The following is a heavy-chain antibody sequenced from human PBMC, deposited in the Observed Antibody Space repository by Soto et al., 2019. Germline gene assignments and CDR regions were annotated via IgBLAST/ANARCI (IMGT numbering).Heavy chain of an antibody. CDR1: GFSFACYA. J-gene: IGHJ4*02. V-gene: IGHV3-23*01. D-gene: IGHD3-9*01. CDR2: ISGGGGST. Sequence: PGGSLRLSCAASGFSFACYALTWVRQAPGKGLEWVAAISGGGGSTYYADSVKGRFTISRDNSMHTVFLQMNSLRTGDTALYFCAKTQTFNGYYNAFDYWGQGTRVTVSS. CDR3: AKTQTFNGYYNAFDY.